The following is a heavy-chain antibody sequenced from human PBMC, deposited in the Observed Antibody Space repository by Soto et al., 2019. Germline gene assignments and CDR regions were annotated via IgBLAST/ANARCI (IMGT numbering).Heavy chain of an antibody. CDR2: ISGSGGST. CDR3: ARSQDSSGPPPPTYGMDV. D-gene: IGHD6-19*01. V-gene: IGHV3-23*01. CDR1: GFTFSSYA. Sequence: PGGSLRLSCAASGFTFSSYAMSWVRQAPGKGLEWVSAISGSGGSTYYADSVKGRFTISRDNSKNTLYLQMNSLRAEDTAVYYCARSQDSSGPPPPTYGMDVWGQGTTVTVSS. J-gene: IGHJ6*02.